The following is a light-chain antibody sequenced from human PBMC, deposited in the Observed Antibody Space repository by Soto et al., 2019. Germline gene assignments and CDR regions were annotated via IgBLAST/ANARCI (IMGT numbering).Light chain of an antibody. CDR2: DAS. CDR1: ESIRTY. V-gene: IGKV3-11*01. Sequence: EIVLTQSPGTLSLSPGERATLSCRASESIRTYLAWYQQKPGQAPRLLIYDASTRATGIPARFSGSGSGTDFTLTIGSLEPEDFAIYYCQQRSNWPITFGQGTRLEIK. CDR3: QQRSNWPIT. J-gene: IGKJ5*01.